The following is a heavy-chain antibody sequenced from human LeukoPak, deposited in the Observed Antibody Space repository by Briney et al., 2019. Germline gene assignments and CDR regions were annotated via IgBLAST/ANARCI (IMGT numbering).Heavy chain of an antibody. CDR1: GYSISSGYY. Sequence: SETLSLTCTVSGYSISSGYYWGWIRQPPGKGLEWIGSIYHSGSTYYNPSLKSRVTISVDTSKNQFSLKLSSVTAADTAVYYCARSITIFGVVIEGKWFDPGGQGTLVTVSS. CDR2: IYHSGST. CDR3: ARSITIFGVVIEGKWFDP. V-gene: IGHV4-38-2*02. D-gene: IGHD3-3*01. J-gene: IGHJ5*02.